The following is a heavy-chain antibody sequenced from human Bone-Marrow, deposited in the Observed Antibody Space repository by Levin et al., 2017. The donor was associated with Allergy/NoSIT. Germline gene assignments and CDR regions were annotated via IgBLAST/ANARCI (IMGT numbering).Heavy chain of an antibody. Sequence: GGSLRLSCAASGFTFSSYEMNWVRQAPGKGLEWVSYISSSGSTIYYADSVKGRFTISRDNAKNSLYLQMNSLRAEDTAVYYCARVLVAPNAFDIWGQGTMVTVSS. D-gene: IGHD2-15*01. CDR2: ISSSGSTI. J-gene: IGHJ3*02. CDR3: ARVLVAPNAFDI. CDR1: GFTFSSYE. V-gene: IGHV3-48*03.